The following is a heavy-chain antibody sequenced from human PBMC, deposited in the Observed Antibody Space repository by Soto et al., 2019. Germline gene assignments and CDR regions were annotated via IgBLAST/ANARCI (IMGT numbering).Heavy chain of an antibody. CDR3: ARVNGGYMFGLIYYGLDV. Sequence: GASVKVSCKASGYTFIGYDIHWVRQAPGQGLEWMGWIDPYSGDTNYEQKFQGRINMTRDTAITTAYMELSRVTSDDTAVYYCARVNGGYMFGLIYYGLDVWGQGTTVTVSS. D-gene: IGHD5-18*01. CDR1: GYTFIGYD. J-gene: IGHJ6*02. CDR2: IDPYSGDT. V-gene: IGHV1-2*02.